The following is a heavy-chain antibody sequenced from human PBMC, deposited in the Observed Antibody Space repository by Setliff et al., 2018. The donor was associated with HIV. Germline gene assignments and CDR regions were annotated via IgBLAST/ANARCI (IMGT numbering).Heavy chain of an antibody. CDR2: IYTSGIT. Sequence: SETLSLTCTVPGGSISSYYWSWIRLPPGKGLEWIGYIYTSGITNYNPSLKSRATISVDTSKNQFSLKLSSVTAADTAVYYCAREQNSSGWSKGENWFDPWGQGTLVTVSS. D-gene: IGHD6-19*01. CDR3: AREQNSSGWSKGENWFDP. V-gene: IGHV4-4*08. CDR1: GGSISSYY. J-gene: IGHJ5*02.